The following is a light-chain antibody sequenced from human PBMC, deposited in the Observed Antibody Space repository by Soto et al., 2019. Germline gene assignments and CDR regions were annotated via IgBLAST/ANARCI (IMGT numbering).Light chain of an antibody. CDR2: DVS. V-gene: IGLV2-14*01. CDR1: SSDVGGYNY. CDR3: SSYTSSSTYVV. J-gene: IGLJ2*01. Sequence: QSVLTQPASVSGSPGQSITISCTGTSSDVGGYNYVSWYQQHPGKAPKLMIYDVSNRPSGVSNRFSGSKSGNTGSLTISGLQAEDEADYYCSSYTSSSTYVVFGGGTKLTVL.